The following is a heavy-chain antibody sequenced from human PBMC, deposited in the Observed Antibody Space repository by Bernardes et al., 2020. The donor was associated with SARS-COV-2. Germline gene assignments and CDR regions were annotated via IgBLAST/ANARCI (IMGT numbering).Heavy chain of an antibody. CDR3: ASIGQWEQFDY. V-gene: IGHV3-66*01. Sequence: GGSLRLSCAASGFTVSSNYMSWVRQAPGKGLEWVSVIYSGGSTYYADSVKGRFTISRDNSKNTLYLQMNSLRAEDTAVYYCASIGQWEQFDYWGQGTLVTVSS. CDR2: IYSGGST. CDR1: GFTVSSNY. D-gene: IGHD1-26*01. J-gene: IGHJ4*02.